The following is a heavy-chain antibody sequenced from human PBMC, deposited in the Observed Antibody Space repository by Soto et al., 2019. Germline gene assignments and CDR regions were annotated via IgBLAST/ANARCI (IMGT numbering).Heavy chain of an antibody. D-gene: IGHD3-22*01. J-gene: IGHJ4*02. CDR1: GFTFSSSA. CDR2: ISGSNNST. CDR3: ARGYFEDV. V-gene: IGHV3-23*01. Sequence: PGGSLRLSCAACGFTFSSSAMTWVRQSPGKGLDWVSAISGSNNSTYYADSVKGRFAISRDNSKNTLYLQMNSLRAEDTAVYYCARGYFEDVWGQGTLVTVSS.